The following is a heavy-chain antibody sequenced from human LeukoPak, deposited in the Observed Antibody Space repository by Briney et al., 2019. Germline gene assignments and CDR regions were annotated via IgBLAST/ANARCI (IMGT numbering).Heavy chain of an antibody. CDR1: GGSFSGYY. CDR3: ATTPREYSSTWYYFDY. Sequence: PSETLSLTCAVYGGSFSGYYWSWIRKPPGKGLEWIGEINHSGSTNYNPSLKSRVTISVDTSKKQFSLNLSSVTAADTAVYYCATTPREYSSTWYYFDYWGQGILVTVSS. J-gene: IGHJ4*02. CDR2: INHSGST. D-gene: IGHD6-13*01. V-gene: IGHV4-34*01.